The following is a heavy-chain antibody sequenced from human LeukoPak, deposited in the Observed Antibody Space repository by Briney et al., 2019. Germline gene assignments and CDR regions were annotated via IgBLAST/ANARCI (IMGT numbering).Heavy chain of an antibody. CDR2: ISYDGSNK. J-gene: IGHJ4*02. CDR1: GFTFSSYG. V-gene: IGHV3-30*18. CDR3: AKDLASLDY. Sequence: GRSLRLSCAASGFTFSSYGMHWVRQAPGKGLEWVAVISYDGSNKYYADSVKGRFTIYRDNSKNTLYLQMNSLRAEDTAVYYCAKDLASLDYWGQGTLVTVSS.